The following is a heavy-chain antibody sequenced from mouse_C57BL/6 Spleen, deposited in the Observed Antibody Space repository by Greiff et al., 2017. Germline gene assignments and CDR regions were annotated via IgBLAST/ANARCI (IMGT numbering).Heavy chain of an antibody. CDR1: GYTFTSYW. Sequence: VKLQQPGAELVRPGSSVKLSCKASGYTFTSYWMHWVKQRPIQGLEWIGNIDPSDSETHYNQKFKDKATLTVDKSSSTAYMQLSSLTSEDSAVYYCARRGYYGNSNYYFDYWGQGTTLTVSS. V-gene: IGHV1-52*01. CDR3: ARRGYYGNSNYYFDY. CDR2: IDPSDSET. D-gene: IGHD2-1*01. J-gene: IGHJ2*01.